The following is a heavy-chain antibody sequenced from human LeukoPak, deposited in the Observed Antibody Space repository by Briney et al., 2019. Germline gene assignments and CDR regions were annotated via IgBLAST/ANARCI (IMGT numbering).Heavy chain of an antibody. D-gene: IGHD5-18*01. CDR3: AKEVDTAMVFPFDI. V-gene: IGHV1-2*06. CDR2: INPNSGGT. J-gene: IGHJ3*02. CDR1: GYTFTGYY. Sequence: ASVKVSCKASGYTFTGYYMHWVRQAPGQGLEWMGRINPNSGGTNCAQKFQGRVTMTRDTSISTAYMELSRLRSDDTAVYYCAKEVDTAMVFPFDIWGQGTMVTVSS.